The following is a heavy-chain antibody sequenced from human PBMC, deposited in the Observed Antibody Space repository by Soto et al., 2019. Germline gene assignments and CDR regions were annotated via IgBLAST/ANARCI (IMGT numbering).Heavy chain of an antibody. CDR3: ARHGVQYKVRGVTI. Sequence: PSETLSLTCAVYGGSFSGYYWSWIRQPPGKGLEWIGEINYSGSTNYNPSLRSRVTISVDTSKNQFSLKLSSVTAADTAVYYCARHGVQYKVRGVTIWGQGTLVTVSS. CDR2: INYSGST. V-gene: IGHV4-34*01. CDR1: GGSFSGYY. D-gene: IGHD3-10*01. J-gene: IGHJ4*02.